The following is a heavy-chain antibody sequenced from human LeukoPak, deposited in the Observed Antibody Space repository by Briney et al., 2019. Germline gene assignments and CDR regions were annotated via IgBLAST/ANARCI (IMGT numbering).Heavy chain of an antibody. Sequence: GESLKISCKGSGYNFTTYWVGWVRQMPGKGLEWMGTIYPGDSDVRYSPSFQGQVTISVDRSISTAYLQWNSLKASDTAIYYCARHFIVAVPSSLRIGTYSYYMDVWGKGTTVTVSS. CDR3: ARHFIVAVPSSLRIGTYSYYMDV. CDR2: IYPGDSDV. CDR1: GYNFTTYW. V-gene: IGHV5-51*01. J-gene: IGHJ6*03. D-gene: IGHD2-21*01.